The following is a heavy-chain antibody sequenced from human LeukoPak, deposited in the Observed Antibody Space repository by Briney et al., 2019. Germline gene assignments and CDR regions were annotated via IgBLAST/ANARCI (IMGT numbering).Heavy chain of an antibody. CDR3: AGERYCSSTSCYSAGDY. J-gene: IGHJ4*02. CDR2: ISGSGGST. CDR1: GFTFSSYA. D-gene: IGHD2-2*01. V-gene: IGHV3-23*01. Sequence: PGGSLRLSCAASGFTFSSYAMSWVRQAPGKGLEWVSAISGSGGSTYYADSVKGRFTISRDNSKNTLYLQMNSLRAEDTAVYYCAGERYCSSTSCYSAGDYWGQGTLVTVSS.